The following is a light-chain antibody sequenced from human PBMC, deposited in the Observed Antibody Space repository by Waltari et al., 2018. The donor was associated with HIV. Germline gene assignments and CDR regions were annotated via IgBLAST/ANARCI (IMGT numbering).Light chain of an antibody. V-gene: IGKV1-12*01. CDR3: QQAKSFPLT. J-gene: IGKJ2*01. CDR1: QGVGRW. CDR2: SAS. Sequence: DIQMTQSPSSVSAFVGDRVTITWRASQGVGRWLAWYQQKPGKAPKLLIYSASSLQSGVPSRFSGSGSETDFTLIISSLQPEDSATYYCQQAKSFPLTFGQGTVVAIK.